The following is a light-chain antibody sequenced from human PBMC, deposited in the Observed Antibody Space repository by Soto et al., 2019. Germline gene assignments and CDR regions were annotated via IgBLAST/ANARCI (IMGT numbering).Light chain of an antibody. V-gene: IGKV3-15*01. Sequence: EIVMTQSPATLSVSPGERVTLSCRASQSVRGNLAWYQQKPGQAPTVLIYGASTGATGVAARFSGSGSGTEFTLTISSLQSEDFAVYYCQQYNTWPWTFGQGTQVEIK. J-gene: IGKJ1*01. CDR1: QSVRGN. CDR2: GAS. CDR3: QQYNTWPWT.